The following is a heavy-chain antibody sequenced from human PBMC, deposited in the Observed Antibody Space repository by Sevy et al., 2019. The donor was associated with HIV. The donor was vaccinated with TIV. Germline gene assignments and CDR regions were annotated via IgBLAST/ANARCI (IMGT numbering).Heavy chain of an antibody. CDR2: IKGKIYDGTI. J-gene: IGHJ4*02. D-gene: IGHD6-13*01. CDR3: TTDSWSQEDYYDY. Sequence: GGSLRLSCAASGFTFSNAWMSWVRQAPGMGLEWVGRIKGKIYDGTIDYAAPVKGRFTISRDDSKNTLYLQMNSLKTEDTAVYYCTTDSWSQEDYYDYWGQGTLVTVSS. V-gene: IGHV3-15*01. CDR1: GFTFSNAW.